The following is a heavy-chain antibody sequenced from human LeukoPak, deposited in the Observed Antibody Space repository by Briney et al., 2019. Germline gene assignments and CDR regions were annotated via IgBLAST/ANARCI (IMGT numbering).Heavy chain of an antibody. V-gene: IGHV3-23*01. CDR3: ARLTGIAVAGTPFDF. CDR2: ISGSGGST. Sequence: PGGSLRLSCAASGFTFSSYAMSWVRQAPGKGLEWVSAISGSGGSTYYADSVKGRFTISRDNSKNTLYLQMNSLRVEDTALYYCARLTGIAVAGTPFDFWGQGTLVTVSS. J-gene: IGHJ4*02. D-gene: IGHD6-19*01. CDR1: GFTFSSYA.